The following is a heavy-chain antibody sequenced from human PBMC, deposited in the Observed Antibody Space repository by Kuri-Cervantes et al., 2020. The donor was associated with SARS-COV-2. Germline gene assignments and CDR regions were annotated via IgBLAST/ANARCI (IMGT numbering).Heavy chain of an antibody. J-gene: IGHJ4*02. V-gene: IGHV4-38-2*02. CDR1: GYSISSGYY. CDR2: IYHSGST. CDR3: ARAGVGGYFDY. D-gene: IGHD3-10*01. Sequence: SETLSLTCTVSGYSISSGYYWGWIRQPPGKGLEWIGSIYHSGSTYYNPSLKSRVTISVDTSKNQFSLKLSSVTAADTAVYYCARAGVGGYFDYWGQGTLVTVSS.